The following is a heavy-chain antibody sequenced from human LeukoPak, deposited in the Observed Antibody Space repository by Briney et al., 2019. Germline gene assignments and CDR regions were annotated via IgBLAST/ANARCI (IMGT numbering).Heavy chain of an antibody. J-gene: IGHJ4*02. D-gene: IGHD2/OR15-2a*01. V-gene: IGHV3-33*01. Sequence: PGRSLRLSCAASGFTFSNYGMQWVRQAPGKGLEWVALIWYDGSNKYYADSVKGRLTISRDNSKNTLFLQMNSLRAEDTAVYYCAREGPRGNSQFDYWGQGTLVTVSS. CDR3: AREGPRGNSQFDY. CDR2: IWYDGSNK. CDR1: GFTFSNYG.